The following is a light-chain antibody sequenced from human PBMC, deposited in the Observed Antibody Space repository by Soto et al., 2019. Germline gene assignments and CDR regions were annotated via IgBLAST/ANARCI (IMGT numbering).Light chain of an antibody. CDR2: RAS. Sequence: IVMTQSPATLSVSPGERATLSCRASQNIYSNIAWYQQRPGQAPRLLIYRASTRATGVPARFSGSGSGTDFTLTISRLEPEDFAVYYCQQYGSLITFGQGTRLEI. V-gene: IGKV3-15*01. CDR3: QQYGSLIT. J-gene: IGKJ5*01. CDR1: QNIYSN.